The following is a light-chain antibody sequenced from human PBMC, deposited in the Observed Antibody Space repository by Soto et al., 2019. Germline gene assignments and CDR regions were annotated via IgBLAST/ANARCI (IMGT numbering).Light chain of an antibody. CDR3: QAWDSSVV. J-gene: IGLJ2*01. V-gene: IGLV3-1*01. CDR2: EDI. Sequence: SYELTQPPSVSVSPGQTASITCSGDTLGDKYACWYQQKPGQSPVLLIYEDIKRPSGIPERFSGSNSGNTATLTISGTQAMDEADYYCQAWDSSVVFGGGTQLTVL. CDR1: TLGDKY.